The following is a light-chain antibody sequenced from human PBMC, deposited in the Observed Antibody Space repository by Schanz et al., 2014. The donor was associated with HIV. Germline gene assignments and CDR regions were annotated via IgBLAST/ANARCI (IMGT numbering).Light chain of an antibody. J-gene: IGLJ3*02. Sequence: QSVLTQPPSVSAAPGQTVTISCSGTSSDVGGYNYVSWYQQHPGKAPKLMIYDVSNRPSGVSNRFSGSKSGNTASLTVSGLQAEDEADYYCQSYDTSLSVWVFGGGTKVTVL. V-gene: IGLV2-14*03. CDR2: DVS. CDR3: QSYDTSLSVWV. CDR1: SSDVGGYNY.